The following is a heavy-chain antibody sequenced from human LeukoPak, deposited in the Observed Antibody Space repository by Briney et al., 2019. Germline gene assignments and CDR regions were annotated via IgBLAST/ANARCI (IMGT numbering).Heavy chain of an antibody. Sequence: GGSLGLSCAASGFTFTSYGMHWVRQAPGKGLEWVAFIRYHGSNQYYTDSVKGRFTISRDNSQNTLSLQMNSLRTEDTAMYFCARDLGMGTRIDYWGQGTLVTVSS. CDR1: GFTFTSYG. CDR3: ARDLGMGTRIDY. V-gene: IGHV3-30*02. CDR2: IRYHGSNQ. J-gene: IGHJ4*02. D-gene: IGHD1/OR15-1a*01.